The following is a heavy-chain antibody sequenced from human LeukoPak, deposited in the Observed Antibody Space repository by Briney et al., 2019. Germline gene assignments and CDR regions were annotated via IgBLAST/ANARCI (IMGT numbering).Heavy chain of an antibody. CDR3: AREGTYGSGSQDY. CDR1: GFTFSSYE. V-gene: IGHV3-48*03. CDR2: ISSSGSTI. D-gene: IGHD3-10*01. J-gene: IGHJ4*02. Sequence: GGSLRLSCAASGFTFSSYEMNWVRQAPGKGLEWASYISSSGSTIYYADSVKGRFTISRDNAKNSLYLQMNSLRAEDTAVYYCAREGTYGSGSQDYWGQGTLVTVSS.